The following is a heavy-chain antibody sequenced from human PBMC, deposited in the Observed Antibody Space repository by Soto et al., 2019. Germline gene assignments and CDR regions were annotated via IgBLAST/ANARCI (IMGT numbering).Heavy chain of an antibody. CDR3: ARDLAVDIVATTFDY. CDR2: IIPIFGTA. J-gene: IGHJ4*02. Sequence: GASVKVSCKASGGTFSSYAISWVRQAPGQGLEWMGGIIPIFGTANYAQKLQGRVTMTTDTSTSTAYMELRSLRSDDTAVYYCARDLAVDIVATTFDYWGQGTLVTSPQ. V-gene: IGHV1-69*05. CDR1: GGTFSSYA. D-gene: IGHD5-12*01.